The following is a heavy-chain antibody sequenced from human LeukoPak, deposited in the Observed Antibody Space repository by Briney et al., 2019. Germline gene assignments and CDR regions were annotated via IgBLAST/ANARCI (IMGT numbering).Heavy chain of an antibody. Sequence: PGGSLRLSCAASGFISSTYSMNWVRQAPGKGLEWVSYISSSGSTIYYADSVKGRFTISRDNANYSLSLQMNSLRAEDTAVYYCARGGLGSWTSDSWGQGTLVTVSS. CDR1: GFISSTYS. D-gene: IGHD1-26*01. J-gene: IGHJ4*02. CDR2: ISSSGSTI. CDR3: ARGGLGSWTSDS. V-gene: IGHV3-48*04.